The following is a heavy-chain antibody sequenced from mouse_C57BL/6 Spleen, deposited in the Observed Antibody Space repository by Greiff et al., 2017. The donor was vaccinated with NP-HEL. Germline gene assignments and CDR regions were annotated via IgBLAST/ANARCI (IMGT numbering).Heavy chain of an antibody. V-gene: IGHV5-12*01. CDR2: ISNGGGST. J-gene: IGHJ2*01. CDR3: ARQGLLSNYFDY. D-gene: IGHD1-1*01. CDR1: GFTFSDYY. Sequence: EVQRVESGGGLVQPGGSLKLSCAASGFTFSDYYMYWVRQTPEKRLEWVAYISNGGGSTYYPDTVKGRFTISRDNAKNTLYLQMSRLKSEDTAMYYCARQGLLSNYFDYWGQGTTLTVSS.